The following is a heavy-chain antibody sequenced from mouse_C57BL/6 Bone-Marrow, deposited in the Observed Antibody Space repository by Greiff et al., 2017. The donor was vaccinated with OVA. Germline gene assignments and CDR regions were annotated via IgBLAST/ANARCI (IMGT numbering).Heavy chain of an antibody. J-gene: IGHJ2*01. Sequence: QVQLQQPGAELVKPGASVKLSCKASGYTFTSYWMHWVKQRPGQGLEWIGMIHPNSGSTNYNEKFKSKATLTVDKSSSTAYMQLSSLTSEDSAVYYCALSDLSYYDPSFDYWGQGTTLTVSS. CDR2: IHPNSGST. V-gene: IGHV1-64*01. CDR3: ALSDLSYYDPSFDY. CDR1: GYTFTSYW. D-gene: IGHD2-4*01.